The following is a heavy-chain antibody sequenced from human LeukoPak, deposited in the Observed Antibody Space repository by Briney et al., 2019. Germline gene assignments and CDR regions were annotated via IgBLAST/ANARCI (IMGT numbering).Heavy chain of an antibody. CDR3: ARDLSFGESMDAFNI. CDR1: GGSISSSSYY. Sequence: SETLSLTCTVSGGSISSSSYYWGWIRQPPGKGLEWIGSIYYSGSTYYNPSLKSRVTISVDTSKNQFSLKLSSVTAADTAVYYCARDLSFGESMDAFNIWGQGTMVTVSS. D-gene: IGHD3-10*01. V-gene: IGHV4-39*07. J-gene: IGHJ3*02. CDR2: IYYSGST.